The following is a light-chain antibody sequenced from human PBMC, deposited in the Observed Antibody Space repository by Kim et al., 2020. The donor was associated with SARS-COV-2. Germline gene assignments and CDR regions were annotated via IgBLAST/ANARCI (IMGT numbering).Light chain of an antibody. Sequence: DVVMTQSPLSLPVTLGQPASISCRSSQSLVRSDGNTWLSWFQQRPGQSPRRLIYKISNRDSGVPDRFSGSGSGTDFTLKISRVEAVYVWVYYCMQCTHWPRTFGGGTKVDIK. CDR1: QSLVRSDGNTW. CDR2: KIS. J-gene: IGKJ4*01. CDR3: MQCTHWPRT. V-gene: IGKV2-30*02.